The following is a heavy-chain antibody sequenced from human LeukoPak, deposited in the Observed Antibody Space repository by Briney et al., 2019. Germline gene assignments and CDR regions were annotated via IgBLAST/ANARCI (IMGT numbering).Heavy chain of an antibody. V-gene: IGHV7-4-1*02. CDR2: INTNTGNP. CDR3: AMGLYYYGSGNYAFDI. D-gene: IGHD3-10*01. CDR1: GYTFTSYA. J-gene: IGHJ3*02. Sequence: GASVKVSCKASGYTFTSYAMNWVRQAPGQGLEWMGWINTNTGNPTYAQGFTGRFVFSLDTSVSTAYLQISSLKAEDTAVYYCAMGLYYYGSGNYAFDIWGQGTMVTVSS.